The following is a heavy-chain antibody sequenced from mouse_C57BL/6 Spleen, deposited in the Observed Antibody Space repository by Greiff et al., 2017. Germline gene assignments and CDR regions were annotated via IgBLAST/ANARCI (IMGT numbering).Heavy chain of an antibody. CDR2: ISYDGSN. J-gene: IGHJ1*03. V-gene: IGHV3-6*01. CDR3: ARQGGSRKYFDV. D-gene: IGHD1-1*01. CDR1: GYSITSGYY. Sequence: DVKLQESGPGLVKPSQSLSLTCSVTGYSITSGYYWNWIRQFPGNKLEWMGYISYDGSNNYNPSLKNRISITRDTSKNQFVLKLNSVTTEDTATYYCARQGGSRKYFDVWGTGTTVTVSS.